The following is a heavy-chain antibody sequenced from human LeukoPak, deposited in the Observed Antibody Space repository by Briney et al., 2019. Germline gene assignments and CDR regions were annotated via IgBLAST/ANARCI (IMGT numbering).Heavy chain of an antibody. CDR2: IKQDGSEK. V-gene: IGHV3-7*01. CDR1: GFTFSNYW. Sequence: QAGGSLRLSCAASGFTFSNYWMSWVRQAPGKGLEWVANIKQDGSEKYYMDSVKGRFTISRDNAKNSLYLQMNSLRAEDTAVYSCATGAARHAYWGQGTLVTVSS. J-gene: IGHJ4*02. D-gene: IGHD6-6*01. CDR3: ATGAARHAY.